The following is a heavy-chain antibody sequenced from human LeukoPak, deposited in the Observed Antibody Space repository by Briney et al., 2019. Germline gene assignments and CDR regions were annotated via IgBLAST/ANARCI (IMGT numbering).Heavy chain of an antibody. Sequence: SETLSLTCTVSGGSISSYYWSWIRQPPGKGLDWIGNIYYSGNTKYNPSLKSRVTISVDTSKNLFSLKLSSMTAADTAVYYCARQGLRLGESLDYWGQGTLVTVSS. V-gene: IGHV4-59*08. J-gene: IGHJ4*02. CDR2: IYYSGNT. CDR3: ARQGLRLGESLDY. D-gene: IGHD3-16*01. CDR1: GGSISSYY.